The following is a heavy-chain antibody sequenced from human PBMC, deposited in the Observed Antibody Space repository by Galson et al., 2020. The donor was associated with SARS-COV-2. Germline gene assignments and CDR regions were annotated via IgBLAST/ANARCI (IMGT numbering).Heavy chain of an antibody. V-gene: IGHV3-23*01. CDR1: GFTFSSYA. CDR3: AKMGYQLQYYGY. Sequence: GGSLRLSCAASGFTFSSYAMSWVRQAPGKRLEWVSSISGSGGSTYYADSVKGRFSISRDNSKNTLYLQMNSLRAEDTAVYYCAKMGYQLQYYGYWGQGTLVTVSS. J-gene: IGHJ4*02. CDR2: ISGSGGST. D-gene: IGHD2-2*01.